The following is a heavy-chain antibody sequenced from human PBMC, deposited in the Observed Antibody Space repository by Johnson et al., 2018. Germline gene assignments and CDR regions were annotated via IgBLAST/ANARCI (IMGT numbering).Heavy chain of an antibody. CDR1: GFTFDDYA. CDR3: ASLSAGAFDI. V-gene: IGHV3-30-3*01. J-gene: IGHJ3*02. D-gene: IGHD3-3*02. CDR2: ISYAGSNK. Sequence: QVQLVESGGGVVQPGRSLRLSCAASGFTFDDYAMHWVRQAPGKGLEWVAVISYAGSNKYYADSVKGRFTISRDNSKNTLYLQMNSLRAEDTAVYYCASLSAGAFDIWGQGTMVTVSS.